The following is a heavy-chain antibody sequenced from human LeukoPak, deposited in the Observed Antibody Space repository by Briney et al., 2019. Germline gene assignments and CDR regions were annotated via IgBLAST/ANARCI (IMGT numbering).Heavy chain of an antibody. D-gene: IGHD3-22*01. CDR1: GFTLNGYW. CDR2: INSDGSTT. J-gene: IGHJ3*02. CDR3: ARDPDSSGYYPDAFDI. Sequence: GGSLRLSCAAPGFTLNGYWMHWVRQAPGKGLVWVSRINSDGSTTSYADSVKGRFTISRDNAKNSLYLQMNSLRAEDTAVYYCARDPDSSGYYPDAFDIWGQGTMVTVSS. V-gene: IGHV3-74*01.